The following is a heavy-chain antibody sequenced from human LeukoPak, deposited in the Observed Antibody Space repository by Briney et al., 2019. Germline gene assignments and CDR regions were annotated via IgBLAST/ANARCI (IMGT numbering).Heavy chain of an antibody. D-gene: IGHD1-26*01. CDR1: GYTFTSYG. Sequence: ASVKVSCKASGYTFTSYGISWVRQAPGQGLEWMGWISAYNGNTNYAQKLQGRVTMTTDTSTSTAYMELRSLRSDDTAVYYCARDLRELPRADAFDIWGQGTMVTVSS. CDR2: ISAYNGNT. J-gene: IGHJ3*02. V-gene: IGHV1-18*01. CDR3: ARDLRELPRADAFDI.